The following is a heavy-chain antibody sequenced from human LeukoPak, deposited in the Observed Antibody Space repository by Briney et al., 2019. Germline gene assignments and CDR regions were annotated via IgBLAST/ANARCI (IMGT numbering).Heavy chain of an antibody. V-gene: IGHV3-15*01. J-gene: IGHJ4*02. CDR1: GFTFSNAW. CDR3: TTQGWYSSSGFDY. D-gene: IGHD6-13*01. Sequence: PGGSLRLSCAASGFTFSNAWMSWVRQAPGKGLEWVGRVKSKTDGETTDYAAPVKGRFTISRDDSKNTLYLQMNSLKTEDTAVYYCTTQGWYSSSGFDYWGQGTLVTVSS. CDR2: VKSKTDGETT.